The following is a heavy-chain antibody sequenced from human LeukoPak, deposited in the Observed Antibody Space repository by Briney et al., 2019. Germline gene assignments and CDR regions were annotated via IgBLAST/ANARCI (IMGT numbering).Heavy chain of an antibody. D-gene: IGHD2-2*01. V-gene: IGHV4-4*02. Sequence: SGTLSLTCAVSGGSISSSNWWSWVRQSPGKGLEWIGEIYHSGSTNYNPSLKSRVTLSVDKSKNQLSLKLTSVTAADTAMYHCARDYCSSTSCYSALDYWGQGILVTVSS. CDR1: GGSISSSNW. CDR3: ARDYCSSTSCYSALDY. J-gene: IGHJ4*02. CDR2: IYHSGST.